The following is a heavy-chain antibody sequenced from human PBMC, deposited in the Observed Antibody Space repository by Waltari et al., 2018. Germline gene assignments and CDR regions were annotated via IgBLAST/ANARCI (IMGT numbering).Heavy chain of an antibody. Sequence: QLQLQEAGPGLVKPSETLSIICTVSGGSINSSSHYWAWIRQPPGKMLEWIGSVYYTGSTHYNPSLKSRVTISLDMSKNDFSLRLNSATAADTGVYYCARGVGADFDFWGQGTRVTVSS. D-gene: IGHD3-10*01. J-gene: IGHJ4*02. CDR3: ARGVGADFDF. V-gene: IGHV4-39*02. CDR2: VYYTGST. CDR1: GGSINSSSHY.